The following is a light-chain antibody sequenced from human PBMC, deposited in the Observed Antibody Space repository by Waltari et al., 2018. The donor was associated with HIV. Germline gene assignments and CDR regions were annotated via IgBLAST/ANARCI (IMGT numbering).Light chain of an antibody. V-gene: IGKV1-39*01. CDR2: VAS. J-gene: IGKJ2*01. CDR1: QSIGSY. CDR3: QQTNGIREFT. Sequence: DIQMTQSPSSLSASVGDRVTITCRTSQSIGSYLNWYQQKPGKAPKLLIYVASFLHSGVPSRFSGSGSGTHFTLTISSLQIDFATYYCQQTNGIREFTFGQGTKLEIK.